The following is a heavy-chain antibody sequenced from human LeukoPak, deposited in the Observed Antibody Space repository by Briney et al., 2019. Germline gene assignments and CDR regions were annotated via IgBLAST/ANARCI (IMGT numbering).Heavy chain of an antibody. J-gene: IGHJ4*02. Sequence: ASVKVSCKASGYTFTSYYMHWVRQAPGQGLEWMGIINPSGGSTSYAQKFQGRVTMTRDTSTSTVYMELSSLRSEDTAVYYCARGEESKYYDFWSGHLDYWGQGTLVTVSS. CDR2: INPSGGST. V-gene: IGHV1-46*01. CDR1: GYTFTSYY. D-gene: IGHD3-3*01. CDR3: ARGEESKYYDFWSGHLDY.